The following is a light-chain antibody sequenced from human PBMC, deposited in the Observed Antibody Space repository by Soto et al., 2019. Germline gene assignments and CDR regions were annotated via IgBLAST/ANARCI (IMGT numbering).Light chain of an antibody. CDR1: SSDVGGYNY. J-gene: IGLJ1*01. V-gene: IGLV2-8*01. CDR2: EVS. Sequence: QSALTQPPSASGSPGQSVTISRTGTSSDVGGYNYVSWYQQHPGKAPKLMIHEVSKRPSGVPDRFSGSKSGNTASLTVSGLQAEDEADYYCSSFAGNNIYVFGTGTKVTVL. CDR3: SSFAGNNIYV.